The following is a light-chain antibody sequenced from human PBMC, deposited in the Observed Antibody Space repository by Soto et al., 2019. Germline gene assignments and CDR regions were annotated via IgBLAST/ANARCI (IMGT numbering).Light chain of an antibody. V-gene: IGLV3-21*02. Sequence: SYELTQPPSVSVAPGQTATITCGGNNIENKRVHWYQQKPGQAPVLVVYDDSDRPSGIPERFSGSKSGNTATLTISKVEAGDEADYYCQVWDRSTDHVLFGGGTQLTVL. CDR2: DDS. CDR1: NIENKR. CDR3: QVWDRSTDHVL. J-gene: IGLJ2*01.